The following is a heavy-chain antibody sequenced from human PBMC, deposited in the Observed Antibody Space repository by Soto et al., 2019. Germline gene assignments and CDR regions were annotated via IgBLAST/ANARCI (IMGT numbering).Heavy chain of an antibody. CDR2: ISSSSSTI. CDR3: ARDQRYGSGSYYYYGMDV. D-gene: IGHD3-10*01. J-gene: IGHJ6*02. CDR1: GFTFSSYS. V-gene: IGHV3-48*02. Sequence: GGSLRLSCAASGFTFSSYSMNWVRQAPGKGLEWVSYISSSSSTIYYADSVKGRFTISGDNAKNSLYLQMNSLRDEDTAVYYCARDQRYGSGSYYYYGMDVWGQGTTVTVSS.